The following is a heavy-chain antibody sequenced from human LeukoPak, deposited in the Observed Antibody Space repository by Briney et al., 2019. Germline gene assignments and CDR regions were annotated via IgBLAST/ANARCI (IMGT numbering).Heavy chain of an antibody. J-gene: IGHJ4*02. Sequence: GGSLRLSCAASGFTFSSYAMSWVRQAPGKGLEWVSAISGSGGSTYYADSVKGRFTISRDNSKNTLYLQMKSLKAEDTAVYYCARGEDNADEYLREYYWGQGTLVTVSS. V-gene: IGHV3-23*01. CDR3: ARGEDNADEYLREYY. D-gene: IGHD3-16*01. CDR2: ISGSGGST. CDR1: GFTFSSYA.